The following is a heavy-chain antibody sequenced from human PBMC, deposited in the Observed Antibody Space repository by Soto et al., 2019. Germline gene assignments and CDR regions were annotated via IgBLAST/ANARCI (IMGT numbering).Heavy chain of an antibody. D-gene: IGHD3-22*01. CDR2: ISGSGGST. V-gene: IGHV3-23*01. J-gene: IGHJ3*01. CDR3: AKDLLYDSAGYSSFKAFDV. CDR1: GFTFSSYA. Sequence: PGGSLRLSCAASGFTFSSYAMSWVRQAPGKGLEWVSAISGSGGSTYYADSVKGRFTISRDNSKNTLYLQMNSLRAEDTAVYYCAKDLLYDSAGYSSFKAFDVWGQGTRITVSS.